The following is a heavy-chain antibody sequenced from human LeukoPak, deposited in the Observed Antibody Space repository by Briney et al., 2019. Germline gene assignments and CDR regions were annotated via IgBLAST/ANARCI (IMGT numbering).Heavy chain of an antibody. CDR2: IYTSGST. CDR3: ASNYYYYNGMDV. J-gene: IGHJ6*02. Sequence: SETLSLTCTVSGGSISSYYWSWIRQPAGKGLEWIGRIYTSGSTNYNPSLKSRVTISVDTSKNQFSLKLSSVTAADTAVYYCASNYYYYNGMDVWGQGTTITVSS. CDR1: GGSISSYY. V-gene: IGHV4-4*07.